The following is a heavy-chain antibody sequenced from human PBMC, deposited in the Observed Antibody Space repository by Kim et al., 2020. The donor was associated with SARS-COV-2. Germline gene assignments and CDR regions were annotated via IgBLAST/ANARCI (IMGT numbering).Heavy chain of an antibody. D-gene: IGHD3-10*01. CDR2: IYYSGST. CDR3: ARVDTMIRGVVQSFDY. V-gene: IGHV4-30-4*01. J-gene: IGHJ4*02. CDR1: ISGGDHY. Sequence: ISGGDHYWSWIRQTPRKGLAWIGHIYYSGSTYYNPSLKSRVTISIDTSKNQFSQKLSSVTAAYTAVYYCARVDTMIRGVVQSFDYWGQGTLAT.